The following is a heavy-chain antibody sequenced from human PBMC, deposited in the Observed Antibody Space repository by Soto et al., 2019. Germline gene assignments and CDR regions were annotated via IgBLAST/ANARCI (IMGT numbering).Heavy chain of an antibody. V-gene: IGHV4-39*01. Sequence: QLQLQESGPGLVKPSETLSLTCSLSGGAISDARFYWSWIRQSPGRGLEWIGSIYYTGTTFFNPSLQSRVTISVDTSENQFSLKLYSVTAADTALYFCARQKWEQPKWFDPWGQGTLVIVSP. CDR1: GGAISDARFY. D-gene: IGHD1-26*01. CDR3: ARQKWEQPKWFDP. CDR2: IYYTGTT. J-gene: IGHJ5*02.